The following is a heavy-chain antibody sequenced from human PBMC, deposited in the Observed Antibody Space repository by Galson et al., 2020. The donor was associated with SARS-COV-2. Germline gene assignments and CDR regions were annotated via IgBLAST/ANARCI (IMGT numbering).Heavy chain of an antibody. CDR2: IYTGGST. J-gene: IGHJ3*01. Sequence: GGSLRLSCAASGFSVSRNYMIWVRQAPGKGLDWVSLIYTGGSTSYADSVKGRFTIFRHNSKNTLDLQMNSLRVDDTAVYYCARHRPYGSGTSDAFDLWGQGTMVTVSS. D-gene: IGHD3-10*01. CDR1: GFSVSRNY. V-gene: IGHV3-53*04. CDR3: ARHRPYGSGTSDAFDL.